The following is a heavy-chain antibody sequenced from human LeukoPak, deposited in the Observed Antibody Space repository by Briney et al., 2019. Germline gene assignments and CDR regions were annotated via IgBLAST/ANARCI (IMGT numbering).Heavy chain of an antibody. V-gene: IGHV1-2*02. D-gene: IGHD2-2*01. CDR1: GYTFTGYY. Sequence: ASVKVSCKASGYTFTGYYMHWVRQAPGQGLEWMGWINPNSGGTNYAQKFQGRVTMTRDTSISTAYVELSRLRSDDTAVYYCATDCSSTSCYEGFFDYWGQGTLVTVSS. CDR3: ATDCSSTSCYEGFFDY. CDR2: INPNSGGT. J-gene: IGHJ4*02.